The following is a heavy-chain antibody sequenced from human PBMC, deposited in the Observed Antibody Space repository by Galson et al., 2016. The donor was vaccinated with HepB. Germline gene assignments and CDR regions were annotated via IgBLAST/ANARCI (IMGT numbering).Heavy chain of an antibody. CDR2: IIPPLGIP. V-gene: IGHV1-69*02. CDR3: ARPSSGWANDAFDI. Sequence: SVKVSCKASGGTFTSYPITWVRQAPGQGPECLGRIIPPLGIPKYAQKFQGRLTITADNSTSTTYMELTSLRSEDTAVYYCARPSSGWANDAFDIWGQGTMVTVSS. CDR1: GGTFTSYP. J-gene: IGHJ3*02. D-gene: IGHD6-19*01.